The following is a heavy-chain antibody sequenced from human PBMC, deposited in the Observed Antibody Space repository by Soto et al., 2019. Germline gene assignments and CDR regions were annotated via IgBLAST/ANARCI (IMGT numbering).Heavy chain of an antibody. CDR2: MNPNTGNT. J-gene: IGHJ5*02. CDR3: ARGSNPGSGGSGCSDGCDP. Sequence: QVQLVQSGAEVKKPGASVRVSCKASGYTFTSSDVYWVRQATGQGLELMGWMNPNTGNTGYAQKFQGRVTMTRNTSISTAYRERSSLRAGDAAGYYWARGSNPGSGGSGCSDGCDPWGQGTPVTVSS. D-gene: IGHD2-15*01. V-gene: IGHV1-8*01. CDR1: GYTFTSSD.